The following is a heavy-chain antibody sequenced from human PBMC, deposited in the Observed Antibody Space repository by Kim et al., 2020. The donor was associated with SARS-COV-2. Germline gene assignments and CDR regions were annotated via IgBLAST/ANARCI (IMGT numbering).Heavy chain of an antibody. CDR1: GFTFSSYS. CDR3: ARDDPSTVTPHSHSRFDY. J-gene: IGHJ4*02. D-gene: IGHD4-17*01. CDR2: ISSSSSYI. Sequence: GGSLRLSCAASGFTFSSYSMNWVRQAPGKGLEWVSSISSSSSYIYYADSVKGRFTITRDNAKNSLYLQMNSLRAEDTAVYYCARDDPSTVTPHSHSRFDYGGQGTLITVSS. V-gene: IGHV3-21*01.